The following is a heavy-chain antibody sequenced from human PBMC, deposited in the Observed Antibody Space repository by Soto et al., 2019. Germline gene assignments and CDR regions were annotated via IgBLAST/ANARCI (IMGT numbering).Heavy chain of an antibody. D-gene: IGHD3-10*01. V-gene: IGHV4-59*01. J-gene: IGHJ5*02. CDR2: MYYSGST. Sequence: SETLSLTCTVSGGSISSYYWSWVRQPPGKGLEWIGYMYYSGSTNYNPSLKSRVTMSVDTSKKRFSLKLTSVTAADTAVYYCARASTYYYGSDPNWFDPWGQGTLVTVSS. CDR3: ARASTYYYGSDPNWFDP. CDR1: GGSISSYY.